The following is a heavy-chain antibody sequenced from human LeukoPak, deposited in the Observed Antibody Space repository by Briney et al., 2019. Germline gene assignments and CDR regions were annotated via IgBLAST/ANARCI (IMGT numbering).Heavy chain of an antibody. D-gene: IGHD2-21*02. J-gene: IGHJ4*02. CDR2: IYYSGST. CDR1: GGSITGNY. Sequence: SETLSLTCTVSGGSITGNYWGWIRQPPGKGLEWIGSIYYSGSTYYNPSLKSRVTISVDTSKNQFSLKLSSVTAADTAVYYCALVVTPPGVVDYWGQGTLVTVSS. CDR3: ALVVTPPGVVDY. V-gene: IGHV4-39*01.